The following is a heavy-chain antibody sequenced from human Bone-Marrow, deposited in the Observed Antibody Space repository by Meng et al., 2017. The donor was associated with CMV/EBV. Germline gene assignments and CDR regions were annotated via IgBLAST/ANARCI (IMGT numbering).Heavy chain of an antibody. CDR1: GYTFTSYD. J-gene: IGHJ4*02. V-gene: IGHV1-8*01. CDR3: ARARGAVDTAMVMGY. CDR2: MNPNSGNT. D-gene: IGHD5-18*01. Sequence: ASVKVSCKASGYTFTSYDINWVRQATGQGLEWMGWMNPNSGNTGYAQKFQGRDTMTRNTSISTAYMELSSLRSEDTAVYYCARARGAVDTAMVMGYWGQGTLVTVSS.